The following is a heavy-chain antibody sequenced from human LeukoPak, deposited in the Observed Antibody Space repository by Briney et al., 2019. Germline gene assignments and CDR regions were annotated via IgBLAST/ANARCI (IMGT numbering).Heavy chain of an antibody. CDR3: ARDGELPYDAYNI. J-gene: IGHJ3*02. V-gene: IGHV1-18*01. CDR1: GYTFTKYG. Sequence: ASVKVSCKASGYTFTKYGITWVRQAPGQGLEWMGWISGYRGNTQYGQKFQGRVTLTTDTSTNVANMELRSLRPDDTAVYYCARDGELPYDAYNIWGQGTTVTVSS. CDR2: ISGYRGNT. D-gene: IGHD1-26*01.